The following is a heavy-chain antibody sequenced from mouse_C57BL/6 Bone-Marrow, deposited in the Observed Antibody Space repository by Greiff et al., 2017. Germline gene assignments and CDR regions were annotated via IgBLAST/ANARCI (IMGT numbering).Heavy chain of an antibody. V-gene: IGHV1-69*01. D-gene: IGHD3-2*02. CDR3: ATGGY. CDR2: IDPSDSYT. J-gene: IGHJ2*01. Sequence: QVQLQQPGAELVMPGASVKLSCKASGYTFTSYWMHWVKQRPGQGLEWIGKIDPSDSYTNYNQKFKGKSTLTVDKSSSTAYMQLSSLTSEDSAVYYCATGGYWGQGTTLTVSS. CDR1: GYTFTSYW.